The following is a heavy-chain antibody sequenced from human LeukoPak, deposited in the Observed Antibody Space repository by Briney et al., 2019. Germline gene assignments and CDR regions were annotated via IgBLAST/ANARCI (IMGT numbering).Heavy chain of an antibody. J-gene: IGHJ4*02. D-gene: IGHD5-18*01. Sequence: GGSLRLSCAASGFTFSSYSMNWVRQAPGKGLEWVSYISSSSSTIFYADSVKGRFTISRDNAKNSLYLQMNCLRAEDTAVYYCARASPVQLWFGQYYFDYWGQGTLVTVSS. CDR1: GFTFSSYS. CDR3: ARASPVQLWFGQYYFDY. CDR2: ISSSSSTI. V-gene: IGHV3-48*01.